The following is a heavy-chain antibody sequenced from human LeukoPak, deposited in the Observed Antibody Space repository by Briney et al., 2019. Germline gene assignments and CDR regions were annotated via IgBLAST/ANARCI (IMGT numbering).Heavy chain of an antibody. CDR3: ARVIVGNYDSLLALFDP. D-gene: IGHD3-3*01. Sequence: SETLSLTCTVSGGSISRSTYYWGWIRQPPGKGLEWIGSIHYSGSTYYNPSLKSRVTKSVDTSKNQFSLKLSSVTAADAAVYYWARVIVGNYDSLLALFDPWGQGTLV. V-gene: IGHV4-39*07. CDR1: GGSISRSTYY. J-gene: IGHJ5*02. CDR2: IHYSGST.